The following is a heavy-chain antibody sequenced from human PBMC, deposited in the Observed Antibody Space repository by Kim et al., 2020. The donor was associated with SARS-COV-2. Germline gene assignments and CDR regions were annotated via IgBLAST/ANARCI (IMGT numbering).Heavy chain of an antibody. V-gene: IGHV3-9*01. CDR2: ISWNSGSI. CDR3: AKDMRDVISGSYYLPGGGEH. CDR1: GFTFDDYA. J-gene: IGHJ1*01. Sequence: GGSLRLSCAASGFTFDDYAMHWVRQAPGKGLEWVSGISWNSGSIGYADSVKGRFTISRDNAKNSLYLQMNSLRAEDTALYYCAKDMRDVISGSYYLPGGGEHWGQGTLVTVSS. D-gene: IGHD1-26*01.